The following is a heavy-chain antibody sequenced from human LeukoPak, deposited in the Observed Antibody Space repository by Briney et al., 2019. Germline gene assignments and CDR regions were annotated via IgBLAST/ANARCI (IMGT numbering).Heavy chain of an antibody. CDR1: GGSFSGYY. D-gene: IGHD6-13*01. V-gene: IGHV4-34*01. Sequence: SETLSLTCAVYGGSFSGYYWSWIRQPPGKGLEWIGEINHSGSTNYNPSLKSRVTISVDTSKNQFSLKLSSVTAADTAVYYCARRVARIAAAGSWFDPWGQGTLVTVSS. J-gene: IGHJ5*02. CDR3: ARRVARIAAAGSWFDP. CDR2: INHSGST.